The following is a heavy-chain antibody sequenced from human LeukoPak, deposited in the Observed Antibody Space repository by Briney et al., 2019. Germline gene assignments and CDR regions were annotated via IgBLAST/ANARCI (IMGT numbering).Heavy chain of an antibody. J-gene: IGHJ3*02. V-gene: IGHV4-4*07. CDR3: ARAQYYDFWSGLPDAFDI. CDR1: GGSISSYY. D-gene: IGHD3-3*01. CDR2: IYTSGST. Sequence: PSETLSLTCTVSGGSISSYYWSWIRQPAGKGLEWIGRIYTSGSTNYNPSLKSRVTMSVDTSKSQFSLKLSSVTAADTAVYYCARAQYYDFWSGLPDAFDIWGQGTIVTASA.